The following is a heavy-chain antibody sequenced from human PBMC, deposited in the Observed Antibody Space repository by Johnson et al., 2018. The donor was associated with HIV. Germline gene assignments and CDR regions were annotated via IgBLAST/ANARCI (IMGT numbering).Heavy chain of an antibody. Sequence: VQLVESGGGVVQPGRSLRLSCAASGFTFSSYGMHWVRQAPGKGLEYVSAISSNGGSTYYANSVKGRFTISRDNSKNTLYLQMGSLRAEDMAVYYCARASGEWDAFDIWGQGTVVTVSS. CDR1: GFTFSSYG. J-gene: IGHJ3*02. D-gene: IGHD3-10*01. CDR3: ARASGEWDAFDI. CDR2: ISSNGGST. V-gene: IGHV3-64*01.